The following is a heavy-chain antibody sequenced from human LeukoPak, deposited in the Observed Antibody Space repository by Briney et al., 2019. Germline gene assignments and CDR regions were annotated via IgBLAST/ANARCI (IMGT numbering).Heavy chain of an antibody. CDR3: ARGVGSSGWFAFDI. J-gene: IGHJ3*02. CDR2: IWHDGSNR. D-gene: IGHD6-19*01. V-gene: IGHV3-33*01. Sequence: GGSLRLSCAASGLTLSSYGMHWVRQAPGKGLEWVAVIWHDGSNRYYGDSVKGRFTISRDNSKNTLYLQMSSLRAEDTAVYYCARGVGSSGWFAFDIWGQGTMVTVSS. CDR1: GLTLSSYG.